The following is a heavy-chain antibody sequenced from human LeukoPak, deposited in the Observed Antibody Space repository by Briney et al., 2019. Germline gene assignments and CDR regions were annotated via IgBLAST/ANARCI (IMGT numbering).Heavy chain of an antibody. CDR3: ARLPTIYGLGSYWGFDY. Sequence: SETLSLTCAVYGGSFSGYYCSWIREPPGKGLEWIGQINHSGSTHYNPSLMSRVTISVDTSKNQSSLKLSSVTAADTAVYYCARLPTIYGLGSYWGFDYWGQGTLVTVSS. CDR1: GGSFSGYY. CDR2: INHSGST. D-gene: IGHD3-10*01. V-gene: IGHV4-34*01. J-gene: IGHJ4*02.